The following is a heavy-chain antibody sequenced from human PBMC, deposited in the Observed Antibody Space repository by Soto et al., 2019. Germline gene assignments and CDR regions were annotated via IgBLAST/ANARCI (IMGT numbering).Heavy chain of an antibody. Sequence: GGSLRLSCAASGFTFSSYAMHWVRQAPGKGLEWVAVISYDGSNKYYADSVKGRFTISRDNSKNTLYLQMNSLRAEDTAVYYCARWDYDSRNFDYWGQGTLVTVSS. D-gene: IGHD3-22*01. CDR1: GFTFSSYA. J-gene: IGHJ4*02. CDR3: ARWDYDSRNFDY. V-gene: IGHV3-30-3*01. CDR2: ISYDGSNK.